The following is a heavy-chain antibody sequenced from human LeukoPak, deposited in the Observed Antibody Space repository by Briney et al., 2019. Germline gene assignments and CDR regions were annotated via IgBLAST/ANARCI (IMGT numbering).Heavy chain of an antibody. D-gene: IGHD3-10*01. CDR1: GYSISSGYY. Sequence: SETLSLTCSVSGYSISSGYYWGWIRQPPGKGPEWIGSIYHSGSTYFNPSLKSRVNISVDTSKNQFSLKLSSVTAADTAVYYCARDPGDYWGQGTLVTVSS. CDR2: IYHSGST. V-gene: IGHV4-38-2*02. CDR3: ARDPGDY. J-gene: IGHJ4*02.